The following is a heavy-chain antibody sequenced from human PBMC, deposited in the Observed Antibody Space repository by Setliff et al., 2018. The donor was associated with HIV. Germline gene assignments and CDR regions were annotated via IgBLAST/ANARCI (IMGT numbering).Heavy chain of an antibody. J-gene: IGHJ4*02. D-gene: IGHD1-26*01. CDR3: ATDCAVVGGTGSLDS. CDR1: GFTFSNYS. CDR2: ISASATYI. V-gene: IGHV3-21*04. Sequence: GESLKISCAASGFTFSNYSMNWVRQTPGKGLEWVSSISASATYIYYMDSVKGRFTISRDNAKNSLYLQMNSLRVEDTAVYYCATDCAVVGGTGSLDSWGQGTLVTVSS.